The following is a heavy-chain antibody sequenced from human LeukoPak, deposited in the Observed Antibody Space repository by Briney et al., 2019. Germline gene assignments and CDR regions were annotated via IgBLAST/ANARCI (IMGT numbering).Heavy chain of an antibody. D-gene: IGHD3-22*01. CDR3: VKGGSSGYRWFDP. CDR2: ISNSGGST. V-gene: IGHV3-23*01. J-gene: IGHJ5*02. Sequence: PGGSLRLSCAASGFTFNTYAMTWVRQAPGKGQEWVSSISNSGGSTYYADSVKGRFTISKDNSKNTLYLQMNSLRAEDTAVYYCVKGGSSGYRWFDPWGQGTLVTVSS. CDR1: GFTFNTYA.